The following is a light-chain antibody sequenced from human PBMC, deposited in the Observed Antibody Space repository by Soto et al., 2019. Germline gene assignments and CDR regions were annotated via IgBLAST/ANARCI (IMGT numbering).Light chain of an antibody. V-gene: IGKV3-15*01. CDR2: AAS. CDR3: QEYSKWPLFT. Sequence: EIVVTQSPGILSVSPGDRATLSCRASQSVGRNLAWYQQKPGQAPTLLIYAASTRATGLPARFSGSGSGTDFTLTDRSLQSEDFAVYYCQEYSKWPLFTFGPGTRVDIK. CDR1: QSVGRN. J-gene: IGKJ3*01.